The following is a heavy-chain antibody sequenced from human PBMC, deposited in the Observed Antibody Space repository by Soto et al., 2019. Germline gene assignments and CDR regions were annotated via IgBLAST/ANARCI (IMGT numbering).Heavy chain of an antibody. Sequence: QSQTLSLTCAISGDSVSSNSAAWNWIRQSPSRGLEWLGRTYYRSKWYNDYAVSVKSRITINPDTSKNQFSLQLNSVTPEDTAVYYCARGLLLWFGEIPPYYYYMDVWGKGTTVTVSS. CDR1: GDSVSSNSAA. J-gene: IGHJ6*03. D-gene: IGHD3-10*01. V-gene: IGHV6-1*01. CDR3: ARGLLLWFGEIPPYYYYMDV. CDR2: TYYRSKWYN.